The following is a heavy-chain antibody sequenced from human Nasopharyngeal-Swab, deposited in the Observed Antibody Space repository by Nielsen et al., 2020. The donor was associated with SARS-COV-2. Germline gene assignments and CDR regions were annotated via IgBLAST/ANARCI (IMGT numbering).Heavy chain of an antibody. Sequence: WVGQAPGQGLEWMGIINPKGGSTNYAQKFLGRITMTGDTPTTTVYMELSSLRSEDTAVYYCARDIGDYRSFAYWGQGTLVTVSS. CDR3: ARDIGDYRSFAY. V-gene: IGHV1-46*01. CDR2: INPKGGST. J-gene: IGHJ4*02. D-gene: IGHD4-17*01.